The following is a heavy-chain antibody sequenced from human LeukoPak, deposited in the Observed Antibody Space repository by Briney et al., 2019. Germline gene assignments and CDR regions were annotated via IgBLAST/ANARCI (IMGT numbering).Heavy chain of an antibody. Sequence: SETLSLTCAVYGGSFSGYYWSWIRQPPGKGLEWIGEINHSGSTNYNPSLKSRVTISVDTSKNQFSLKLSSVTAADTAVYYCASRSSWGPFDYWGQGTLVTVSP. CDR1: GGSFSGYY. CDR2: INHSGST. J-gene: IGHJ4*02. D-gene: IGHD6-13*01. V-gene: IGHV4-34*01. CDR3: ASRSSWGPFDY.